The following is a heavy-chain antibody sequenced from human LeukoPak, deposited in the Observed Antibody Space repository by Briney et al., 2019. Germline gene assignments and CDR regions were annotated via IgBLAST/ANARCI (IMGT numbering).Heavy chain of an antibody. CDR3: ARQLLYGWFDP. V-gene: IGHV4-59*01. J-gene: IGHJ5*02. D-gene: IGHD2-2*02. CDR2: IYYSGST. Sequence: PSETLSLTCTVSGGSISSYYWSWVRQPPGKGLEWIGYIYYSGSTNYNPSLKSRVTISVDTSKNQFSLKLSSVTAADTAVYYCARQLLYGWFDPWGQGTLVTVSS. CDR1: GGSISSYY.